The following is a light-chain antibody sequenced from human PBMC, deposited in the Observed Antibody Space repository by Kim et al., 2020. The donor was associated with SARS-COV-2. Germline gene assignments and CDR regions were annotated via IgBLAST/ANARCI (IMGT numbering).Light chain of an antibody. J-gene: IGKJ2*01. Sequence: VSPGERAPRSCRASQSVTSNLAWYQQKPGQAPRLLIYGASISATGIPDRFSGSGSGTEFNLTISSLQSEDFALYYCQQYNRWPPYIFGQWPKLEI. CDR3: QQYNRWPPYI. CDR2: GAS. CDR1: QSVTSN. V-gene: IGKV3-15*01.